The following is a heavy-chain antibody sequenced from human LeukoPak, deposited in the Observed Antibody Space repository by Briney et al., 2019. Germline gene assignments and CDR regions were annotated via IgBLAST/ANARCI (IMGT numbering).Heavy chain of an antibody. J-gene: IGHJ4*02. CDR1: GYTFTSYA. D-gene: IGHD2-2*01. V-gene: IGHV1-3*01. CDR2: INAGNGNT. Sequence: ASVKVSCKASGYTFTSYAMHWVGQAPGQRGEWMGWINAGNGNTKYSQKLQGRVTITRDTSASTAYMELSSLRSEDTAVYYCARGYCSSTSCYFSGVYWGQGTLVTVSS. CDR3: ARGYCSSTSCYFSGVY.